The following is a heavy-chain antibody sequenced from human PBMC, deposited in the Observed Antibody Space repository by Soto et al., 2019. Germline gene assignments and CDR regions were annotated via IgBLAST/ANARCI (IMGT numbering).Heavy chain of an antibody. CDR3: ARGHVWGSYPQQPVDS. D-gene: IGHD3-16*02. Sequence: QVQLVESGGGVVQPGRSLRLSCAASRFSFSSYGMHWVRQAPGKGLEWVAVIWYDGSMKYYTDSVKGRFTISRDNSKSTLYLQMNSLRAEDTAVYYCARGHVWGSYPQQPVDSWGQGTLVTVSS. CDR2: IWYDGSMK. J-gene: IGHJ4*02. CDR1: RFSFSSYG. V-gene: IGHV3-33*01.